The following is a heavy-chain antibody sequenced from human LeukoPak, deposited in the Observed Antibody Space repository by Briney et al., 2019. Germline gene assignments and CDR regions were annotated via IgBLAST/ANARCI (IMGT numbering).Heavy chain of an antibody. CDR2: INYNGEKT. J-gene: IGHJ6*01. CDR3: TRSGLTGMREYPRADYYYYGMDV. V-gene: IGHV4-34*01. D-gene: IGHD2-2*02. Sequence: PSETLSLTCTVSGGSFSGYLWSWIRQPPGKGLEWIGEINYNGEKTNYNPSLKSRVTMSVDPSTNQFSLKLSSVTAADTAVYSCTRSGLTGMREYPRADYYYYGMDVWGQGTAVTVSS. CDR1: GGSFSGYL.